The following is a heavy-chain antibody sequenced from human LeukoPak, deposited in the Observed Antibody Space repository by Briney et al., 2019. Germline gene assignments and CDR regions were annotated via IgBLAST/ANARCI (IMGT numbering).Heavy chain of an antibody. D-gene: IGHD1-1*01. CDR2: INPSGDST. V-gene: IGHV1-46*01. CDR1: GYTFTSYS. J-gene: IGHJ4*02. Sequence: GASVKVSCKASGYTFTSYSMHWVRQAPGQGLEWMGIINPSGDSTSYAKKFQGRVTMTRDMSTSTVYMELSSLRSEDTAVYYCARRYLYYFDYWGQGTLVTVSS. CDR3: ARRYLYYFDY.